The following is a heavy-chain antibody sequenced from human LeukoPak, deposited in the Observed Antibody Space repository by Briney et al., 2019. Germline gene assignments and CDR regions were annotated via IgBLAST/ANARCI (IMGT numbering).Heavy chain of an antibody. CDR3: AKDGSRAQYFHH. J-gene: IGHJ1*01. CDR2: ISGSGVST. Sequence: GGSLRLSCAASGFSFSSYAMNWVRQAPGKGLEWVSSISGSGVSTYYADFVMGRFTISRDNSKSTLYLQMNSLRAEDTAVYYCAKDGSRAQYFHHWGQGTLVTVSS. CDR1: GFSFSSYA. V-gene: IGHV3-23*01.